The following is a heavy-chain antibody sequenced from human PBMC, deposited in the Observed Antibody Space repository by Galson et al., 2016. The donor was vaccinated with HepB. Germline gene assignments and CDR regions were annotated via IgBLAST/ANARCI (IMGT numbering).Heavy chain of an antibody. J-gene: IGHJ6*04. D-gene: IGHD3-3*02. CDR3: VKLSVGDLYHFAMDV. Sequence: SLRLSCAASGFTFNDYSMHWVRQPPGKGLEWVSGITWNGDKGDYADSVRGRFTISRDNAKKSLYLQMNSLRPEDTALYYCVKLSVGDLYHFAMDVWGKGTTVTVSS. CDR2: ITWNGDKG. V-gene: IGHV3-9*01. CDR1: GFTFNDYS.